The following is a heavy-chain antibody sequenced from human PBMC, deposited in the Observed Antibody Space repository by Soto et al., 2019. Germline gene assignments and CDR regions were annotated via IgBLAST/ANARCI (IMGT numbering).Heavy chain of an antibody. V-gene: IGHV4-39*01. CDR2: IYYSGST. D-gene: IGHD3-3*02. CDR1: GDSITRSTYF. Sequence: QLQLQESGPGLVKPSETLSLTCSLSGDSITRSTYFWAWIRQAPGKGLEWVGSIYYSGSTHYNPSLQSRLTISVDSSKNQFSLKMFSATAAATAVYYCATSLPLARRVDAWGQGTLVTVSS. J-gene: IGHJ5*02. CDR3: ATSLPLARRVDA.